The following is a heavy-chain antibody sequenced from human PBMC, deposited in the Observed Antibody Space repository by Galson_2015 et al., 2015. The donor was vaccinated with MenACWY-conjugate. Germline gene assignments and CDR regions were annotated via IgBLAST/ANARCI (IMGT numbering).Heavy chain of an antibody. CDR1: GFTLSNYA. V-gene: IGHV3-23*01. CDR2: ITGGGGNT. D-gene: IGHD6-6*01. J-gene: IGHJ6*02. CDR3: AKGRPQDGMDV. Sequence: SLRLSCAASGFTLSNYAMSWVRQAPGKGLEWVSVITGGGGNTYDADSVKGRFAISRDNSKNTLYLQMNRLRAEDTAVYYCAKGRPQDGMDVWGQGTTVTVSS.